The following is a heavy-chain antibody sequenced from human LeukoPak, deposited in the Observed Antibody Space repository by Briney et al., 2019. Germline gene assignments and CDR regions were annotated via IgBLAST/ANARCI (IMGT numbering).Heavy chain of an antibody. CDR2: IYYSGST. CDR3: ARSSMVRGRGYYYMDV. V-gene: IGHV4-59*01. D-gene: IGHD3-10*01. CDR1: GGSISSYY. J-gene: IGHJ6*03. Sequence: KTSETLSLTCTVSGGSISSYYWSWIRQPPGKGLEWIGYIYYSGSTNYNPSLKSRVTISVDTSKNQFSLKLSSVTAADTAVYYCARSSMVRGRGYYYMDVWGKGTTVTISS.